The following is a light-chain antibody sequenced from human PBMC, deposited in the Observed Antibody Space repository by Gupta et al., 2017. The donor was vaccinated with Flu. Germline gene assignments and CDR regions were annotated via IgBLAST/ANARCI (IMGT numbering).Light chain of an antibody. CDR3: AAWDDSLNGVV. J-gene: IGLJ2*01. CDR1: SSNIGSNT. CDR2: SNN. Sequence: QSVLTQPPSASGTPGQRVTLSCSGSSSNIGSNTVNWYQQLPGTAPKLLIYSNNQRPSGVPDRFSGSKSGTSASLAISGLQSEDEADYYCAAWDDSLNGVVFGGGTKLTAL. V-gene: IGLV1-44*01.